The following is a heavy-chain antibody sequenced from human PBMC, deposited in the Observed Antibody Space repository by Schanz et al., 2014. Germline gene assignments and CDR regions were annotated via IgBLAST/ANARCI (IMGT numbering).Heavy chain of an antibody. J-gene: IGHJ3*02. D-gene: IGHD5-18*01. CDR1: GFTFSSYS. CDR2: VSRSTPDI. Sequence: EVQLVQSGGGLVQPGGSLRLSCAASGFTFSSYSMNWVRQAPGKGLEWVSYVSRSTPDIYYADSVKGRFTMSRDNAKNSVFLQMNSLRAEDTAVYYCVRVALPGYSSTRDAFDIWGQGTMVTVSS. CDR3: VRVALPGYSSTRDAFDI. V-gene: IGHV3-48*01.